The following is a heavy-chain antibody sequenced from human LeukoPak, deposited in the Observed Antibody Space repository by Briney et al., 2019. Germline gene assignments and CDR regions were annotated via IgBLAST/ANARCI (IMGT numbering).Heavy chain of an antibody. D-gene: IGHD3-10*01. CDR1: GFTFSSYE. CDR2: ISSSGSTI. Sequence: GGSLRLSCAASGFTFSSYEMNWVRQAPGKGLEWVSYISSSGSTIYYADSVKGRFTISRDNAKNSLYLQMNSLRAEDTAVYYCARARPMVRGVSPNFDYWGQGTLVTVSS. V-gene: IGHV3-48*03. J-gene: IGHJ4*02. CDR3: ARARPMVRGVSPNFDY.